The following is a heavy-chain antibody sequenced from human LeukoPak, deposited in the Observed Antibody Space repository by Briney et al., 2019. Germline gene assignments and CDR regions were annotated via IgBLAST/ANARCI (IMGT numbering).Heavy chain of an antibody. CDR2: IYTSGST. V-gene: IGHV4-61*02. J-gene: IGHJ6*03. Sequence: KTSETLSLTCTVSGGSISSGSYYWSWIRQPAGKGLEWIGRIYTSGSTIYNPSLKSRVTISVDTSKNQFSLKLSSVTAADTAVYYCARGYYYYYMDVWGKGTTVTVSS. CDR3: ARGYYYYYMDV. CDR1: GGSISSGSYY.